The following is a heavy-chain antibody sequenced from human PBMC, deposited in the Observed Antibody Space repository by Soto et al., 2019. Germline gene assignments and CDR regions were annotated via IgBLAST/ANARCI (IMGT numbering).Heavy chain of an antibody. D-gene: IGHD6-19*01. Sequence: EVQLVESGGGLVKPGGSLRLSCAASGFTFSSYSMNWVRQAPGKGLEWVSSISSSSSYIYYADSVKGRFTISRDNAKNSLYLKMNSLRAEDTAVYYCARDSIVEAGRPVDAFDIWGQGTMVTVSS. CDR1: GFTFSSYS. CDR3: ARDSIVEAGRPVDAFDI. CDR2: ISSSSSYI. J-gene: IGHJ3*02. V-gene: IGHV3-21*01.